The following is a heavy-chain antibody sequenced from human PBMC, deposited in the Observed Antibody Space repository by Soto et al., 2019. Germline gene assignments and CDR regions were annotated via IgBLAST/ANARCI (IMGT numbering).Heavy chain of an antibody. CDR3: ARGISMIVEVQRDAPDKYYFDS. Sequence: SETLSLTWAVYGGSFSGHYWSWIRQPPGKGLEWIGEINYSGKTNSNTSLKSGVTISVDTSKNQFSLKLNSVTAADTAVYYCARGISMIVEVQRDAPDKYYFDSWGQGTLVTVSS. J-gene: IGHJ4*02. V-gene: IGHV4-34*01. D-gene: IGHD3-22*01. CDR1: GGSFSGHY. CDR2: INYSGKT.